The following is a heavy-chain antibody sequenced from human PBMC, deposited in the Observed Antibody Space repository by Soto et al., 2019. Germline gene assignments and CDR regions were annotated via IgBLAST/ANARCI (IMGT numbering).Heavy chain of an antibody. V-gene: IGHV4-59*01. CDR3: ASISFYDSSGPVVDY. D-gene: IGHD3-22*01. J-gene: IGHJ4*02. CDR2: IYYSGST. CDR1: GGSISSYY. Sequence: SETLSLTCTVSGGSISSYYWSWIRQPPGKGLEWIGYIYYSGSTNYNPSLKSRVTISVDTSKNQFSLKLSSVTAADTAVYYCASISFYDSSGPVVDYWGQGTLVTVSS.